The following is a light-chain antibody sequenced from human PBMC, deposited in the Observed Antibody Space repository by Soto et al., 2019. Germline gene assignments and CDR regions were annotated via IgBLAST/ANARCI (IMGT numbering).Light chain of an antibody. CDR3: QQRSNWPPIT. CDR2: DAS. Sequence: VLTHSPDTLSLSPGERATLSCRASQSVSNNYLAWYQQKPGQAPRLLIYDASNRATGIPARFSGSGSGTDFTLTISSLEPEDFAVYYCQQRSNWPPITFGQGTKVDIK. V-gene: IGKV3-11*01. J-gene: IGKJ1*01. CDR1: QSVSNNY.